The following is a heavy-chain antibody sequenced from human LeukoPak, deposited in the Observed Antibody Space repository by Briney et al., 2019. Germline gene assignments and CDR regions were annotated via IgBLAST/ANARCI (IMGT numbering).Heavy chain of an antibody. J-gene: IGHJ5*02. CDR1: GGTFSNYA. CDR2: MNPNSGNT. Sequence: ASVKVSCKASGGTFSNYAISWVRQAPGQGLEWMGWMNPNSGNTGYAQKFQGRVTITRNTSISTAYMELSSLRSEDTAVYYCARGYDLGWFDPWGQGTLVTVSS. V-gene: IGHV1-8*03. CDR3: ARGYDLGWFDP. D-gene: IGHD3-22*01.